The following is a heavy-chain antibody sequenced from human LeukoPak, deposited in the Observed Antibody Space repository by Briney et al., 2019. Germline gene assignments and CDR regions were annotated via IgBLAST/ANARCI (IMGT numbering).Heavy chain of an antibody. J-gene: IGHJ4*02. CDR2: ITTSDGNT. CDR3: AKAKRPGKGQYQLLYEVDY. Sequence: GGSLRLSCAASGFTFSSYTMSWVRQAPGKGLEWVSTITTSDGNTYYADSVKGRFTVSRDNSKNTLFLQMNSLRAEDTAVYYCAKAKRPGKGQYQLLYEVDYWGQGTLVTVSS. D-gene: IGHD2-2*02. V-gene: IGHV3-23*01. CDR1: GFTFSSYT.